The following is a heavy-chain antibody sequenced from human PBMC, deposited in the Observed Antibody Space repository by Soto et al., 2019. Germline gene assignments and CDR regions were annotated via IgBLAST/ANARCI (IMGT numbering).Heavy chain of an antibody. CDR2: IYHSGST. V-gene: IGHV4-4*02. Sequence: SETLSLTCAVSGGSISSSNWWSWVRQPPGKGLEWIGEIYHSGSTNYNPSLKSRVTISVDKSKNQFSLKLSSVTAADTAVYYCARLGGYDFWSGYSSADHDYWGQGTLVTVSS. CDR1: GGSISSSNW. CDR3: ARLGGYDFWSGYSSADHDY. D-gene: IGHD3-3*01. J-gene: IGHJ4*02.